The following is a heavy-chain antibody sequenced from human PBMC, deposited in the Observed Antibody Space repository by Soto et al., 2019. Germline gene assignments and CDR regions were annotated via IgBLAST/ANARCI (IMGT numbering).Heavy chain of an antibody. D-gene: IGHD1-26*01. Sequence: ASVKVSCKASGYTFTIYAMHWVSKAPGQRLEWMGWINAGNGNTKYSQKFQGRVTITRDTSASTAYMELNSLRAEDTAVYYCARDRSSTTSFDYWGQGTLVTVSS. CDR2: INAGNGNT. J-gene: IGHJ4*02. CDR3: ARDRSSTTSFDY. V-gene: IGHV1-3*01. CDR1: GYTFTIYA.